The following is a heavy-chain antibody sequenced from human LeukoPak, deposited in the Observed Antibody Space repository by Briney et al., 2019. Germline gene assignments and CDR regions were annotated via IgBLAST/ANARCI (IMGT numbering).Heavy chain of an antibody. J-gene: IGHJ4*02. D-gene: IGHD3/OR15-3a*01. CDR2: ISSGSGTI. V-gene: IGHV3-48*02. CDR1: GFSFNSHS. CDR3: AREQVPLGTGIDY. Sequence: GGSLRLSCAASGFSFNSHSMNWVRQAPGQGLEWVSYISSGSGTIYYADSVKDRFTISRDNAKNSLYLQRSSPRDADTAVYYCAREQVPLGTGIDYWGQGTLVTVSS.